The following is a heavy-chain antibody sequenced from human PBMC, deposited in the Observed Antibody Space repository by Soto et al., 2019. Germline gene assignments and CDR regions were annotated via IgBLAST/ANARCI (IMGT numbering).Heavy chain of an antibody. CDR1: GFTVSDNS. D-gene: IGHD5-18*01. CDR2: IYSGGTT. Sequence: EVQLVESGGGLVQPGGSLTLSCAASGFTVSDNSLTWVRQAPGKGLEWVSVIYSGGTTYYADSVKGRLSLSRHTSINTLYLQMNSLRPEDTAVYYCVRARYSSYGMDVWGQGTTVTVSS. CDR3: VRARYSSYGMDV. V-gene: IGHV3-53*04. J-gene: IGHJ6*02.